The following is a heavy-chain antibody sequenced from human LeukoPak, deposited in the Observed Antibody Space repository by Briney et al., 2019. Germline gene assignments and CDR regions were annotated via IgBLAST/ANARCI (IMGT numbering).Heavy chain of an antibody. V-gene: IGHV4-4*07. CDR1: GGSISTYS. CDR3: ARLRVRGVLDY. D-gene: IGHD3-10*01. Sequence: SKTLSFTCTVSGGSISTYSWNWIRQPAGKGLEWIGRIFASGTTKYNPSLKSRVTMSVETSKNQFSLKLSSVTAADTAVYYCARLRVRGVLDYWGQGTLVTVSS. J-gene: IGHJ4*02. CDR2: IFASGTT.